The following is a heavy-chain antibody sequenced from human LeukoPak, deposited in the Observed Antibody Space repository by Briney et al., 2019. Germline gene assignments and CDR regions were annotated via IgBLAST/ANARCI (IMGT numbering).Heavy chain of an antibody. J-gene: IGHJ4*02. Sequence: ASVKVSCKASGYTFTGYFMHWVRRAPGQGLVWMGRINPNSGDTNYAQNFQGRVTMTRDTSISTAYMELSRLRSDDTAVYYCARDLSSTSNWELDYWGQGTLVTVSS. CDR1: GYTFTGYF. CDR3: ARDLSSTSNWELDY. V-gene: IGHV1-2*06. D-gene: IGHD7-27*01. CDR2: INPNSGDT.